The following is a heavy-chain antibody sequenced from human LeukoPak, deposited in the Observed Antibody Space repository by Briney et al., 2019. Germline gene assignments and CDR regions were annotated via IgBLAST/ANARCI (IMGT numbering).Heavy chain of an antibody. D-gene: IGHD3-9*01. Sequence: SETLSLTCTVSGGSISTYYWNWIRQPPGKGLEWLGNIYYSGNTNYNPSLKSRVTMSVDTSKNQFSLKLTSVTAADTAVYYCARHKFDWLSIDYYYYGMDVWGQGTTVTVSS. V-gene: IGHV4-59*08. CDR3: ARHKFDWLSIDYYYYGMDV. J-gene: IGHJ6*02. CDR2: IYYSGNT. CDR1: GGSISTYY.